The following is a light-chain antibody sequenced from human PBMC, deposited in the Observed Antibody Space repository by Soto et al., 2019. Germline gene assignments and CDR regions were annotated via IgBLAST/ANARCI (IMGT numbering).Light chain of an antibody. J-gene: IGLJ3*02. CDR3: SSYGGSSTWV. Sequence: QSVPTQPPSASGSPGQSATISCTGTSSDVGGYNYVSWYQQYPGKAPKLMIYEVSKRPSGVPDRFSGSKSGTTASLTVSGLRDEDEADYYCSSYGGSSTWVFGGGTKVTVL. CDR2: EVS. CDR1: SSDVGGYNY. V-gene: IGLV2-8*01.